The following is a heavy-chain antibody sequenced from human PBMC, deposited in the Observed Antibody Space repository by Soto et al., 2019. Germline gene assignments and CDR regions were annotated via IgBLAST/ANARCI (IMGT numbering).Heavy chain of an antibody. CDR3: ARDRRYGDSQYYYYYYMDV. D-gene: IGHD4-17*01. Sequence: QVQLVQSGAEVKKPGSSVKVSCKASGGTFSSYTISWVRQAPGQGLEWMGRIIPILGIANYTQKFQGRVTITADKSTSTAYMELSSLRSEDTAVYYCARDRRYGDSQYYYYYYMDVWGKGTTVTVSS. CDR1: GGTFSSYT. V-gene: IGHV1-69*08. CDR2: IIPILGIA. J-gene: IGHJ6*03.